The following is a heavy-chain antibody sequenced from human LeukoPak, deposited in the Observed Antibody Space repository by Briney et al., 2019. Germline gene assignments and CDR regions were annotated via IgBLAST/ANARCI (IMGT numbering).Heavy chain of an antibody. CDR1: GFTFSSYG. Sequence: PGGTLRLSCAASGFTFSSYGMSWVRQAPGRGLEWVSAISGSGGSTYYADSVKGRFTISRDNSKNTLYLQMNSLRAEDTAVYYCAKGTAARRGYSSFFDYWGQGTLVTVSS. CDR2: ISGSGGST. J-gene: IGHJ4*02. D-gene: IGHD5-18*01. V-gene: IGHV3-23*01. CDR3: AKGTAARRGYSSFFDY.